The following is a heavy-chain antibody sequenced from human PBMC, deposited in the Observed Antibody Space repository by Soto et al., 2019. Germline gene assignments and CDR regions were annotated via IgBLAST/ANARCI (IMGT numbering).Heavy chain of an antibody. D-gene: IGHD2-21*01. V-gene: IGHV4-39*01. CDR3: ARRRSRFQYYFDY. Sequence: SETLSLTCTVSGGSISSSSYYWGWIRQPPGKGLEWIGSIYYSGSTYYNPSLKSRVTISVDTSKNQFSLKLSSVTAADTAVYYCARRRSRFQYYFDYWGQGTLVTVSS. CDR2: IYYSGST. J-gene: IGHJ4*02. CDR1: GGSISSSSYY.